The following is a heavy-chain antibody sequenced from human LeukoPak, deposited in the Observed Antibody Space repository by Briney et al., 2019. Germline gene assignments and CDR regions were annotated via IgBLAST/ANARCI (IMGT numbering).Heavy chain of an antibody. CDR1: GYTFTNSY. J-gene: IGHJ5*02. V-gene: IGHV1-46*01. CDR2: INPDGGNT. D-gene: IGHD4-17*01. CDR3: ARLSSHYGDYKVDP. Sequence: ASVKVSCKASGYTFTNSYIHWVRQATGQVLEWMGLINPDGGNTNYAQNFQGRVTLTRDTSTSTVYMELSSLRSEDTAIYYCARLSSHYGDYKVDPWGQGTLVTVSS.